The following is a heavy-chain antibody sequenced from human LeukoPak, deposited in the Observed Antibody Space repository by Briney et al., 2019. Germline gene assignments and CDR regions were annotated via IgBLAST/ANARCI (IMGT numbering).Heavy chain of an antibody. D-gene: IGHD3-3*01. CDR1: GDSVSSNGAS. J-gene: IGHJ4*02. Sequence: SQTLSLTCAISGDSVSSNGASWNWIRQSPSRGLEWLGRTYYRSQQWHSDYAPSVKGRITLNPDSSKNQFSLQLNSMTPEDTAVYYCGRETDFGVVTNWGQGTLVTVSS. CDR2: TYYRSQQWHS. V-gene: IGHV6-1*01. CDR3: GRETDFGVVTN.